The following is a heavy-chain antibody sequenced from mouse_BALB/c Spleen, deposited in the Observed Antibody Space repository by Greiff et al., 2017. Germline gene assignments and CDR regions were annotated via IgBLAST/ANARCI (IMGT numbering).Heavy chain of an antibody. CDR3: ARENYGYGWYFDV. V-gene: IGHV5-4*02. D-gene: IGHD1-2*01. J-gene: IGHJ1*01. Sequence: EVKLVESGGGLVKPGGSLKLSCAASGFTFSDYYMYWVRQTPEKRLEWVATISDGGSYTYYPDSVKGRFTISRDNAKNNLYLQMSSLKSEDTAMYYCARENYGYGWYFDVWGAGTTVTVSS. CDR1: GFTFSDYY. CDR2: ISDGGSYT.